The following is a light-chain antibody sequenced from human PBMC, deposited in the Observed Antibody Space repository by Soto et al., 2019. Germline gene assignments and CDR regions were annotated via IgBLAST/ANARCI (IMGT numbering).Light chain of an antibody. CDR2: GSS. J-gene: IGKJ2*01. Sequence: EMVMTQSPATLSVSPGERATLSCRASQNLSRNLAWYQQQPDQAPRLIIYGSSTRATGIPARFSGSGSGTDFTLTISSLQSEDFAVDYCQQYDNWPHTFGQGTKLEIQ. V-gene: IGKV3-15*01. CDR3: QQYDNWPHT. CDR1: QNLSRN.